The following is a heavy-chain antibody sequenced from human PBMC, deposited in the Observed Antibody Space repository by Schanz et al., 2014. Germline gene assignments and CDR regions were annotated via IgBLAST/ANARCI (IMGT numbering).Heavy chain of an antibody. CDR1: GFTFSSYG. Sequence: VQLVESGGGLVQPGGSLRLSCAASGFTFSSYGMHWVRQAPGKGLEWVAFIRYDGSNKYYADSVKGRFIISRDNSKNTLYLQMNSLRAEDTAVYYCPTETLDYWGQGTLVTVSS. J-gene: IGHJ4*02. V-gene: IGHV3-30*02. CDR2: IRYDGSNK. CDR3: PTETLDY.